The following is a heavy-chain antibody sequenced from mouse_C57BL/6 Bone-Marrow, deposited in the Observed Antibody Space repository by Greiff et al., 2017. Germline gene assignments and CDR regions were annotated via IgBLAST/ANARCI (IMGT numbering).Heavy chain of an antibody. CDR2: IDTEDGET. Sequence: VQLQQSGAELVKPGASVKLYCTASGFNIKDYYIHWVQQRTEQGLEWIGRIDTEDGETKYAPKFQDKATITADTSSNTAYLQLSSLTSEDTAVYYCTRSLIYYGTNYWGQGTTLTVSS. J-gene: IGHJ2*01. CDR3: TRSLIYYGTNY. CDR1: GFNIKDYY. V-gene: IGHV14-2*01. D-gene: IGHD1-1*01.